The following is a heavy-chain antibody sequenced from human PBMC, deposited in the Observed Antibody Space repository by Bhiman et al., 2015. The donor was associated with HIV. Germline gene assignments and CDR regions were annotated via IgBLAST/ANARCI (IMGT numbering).Heavy chain of an antibody. D-gene: IGHD1-1*01. CDR2: ISYDGSNR. CDR3: ARDGQLTSQGAYYMDV. Sequence: QVQLVESGGAVVQPGGSLRLSCSASGFSLSSHTMHWVRQAPGKGLESVAIISYDGSNRYFPASMKGRVTISKDKSKNTLYLQLNGLTSEDTAVYFCARDGQLTSQGAYYMDVWGNGTTVIVSS. V-gene: IGHV3-30*04. CDR1: GFSLSSHT. J-gene: IGHJ6*03.